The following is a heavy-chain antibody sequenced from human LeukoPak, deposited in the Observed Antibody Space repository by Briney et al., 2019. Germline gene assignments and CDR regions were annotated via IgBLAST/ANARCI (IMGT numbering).Heavy chain of an antibody. CDR2: LYYSGST. D-gene: IGHD6-19*01. CDR3: ARAVFSGWYIDY. Sequence: SETLSLTCTVSGGSISSGGYYWSWIRQHPGKGLEWIGYLYYSGSTYYNPSLKSRVTISVDTSKNQFSLKLSSVTAADTAVYYCARAVFSGWYIDYWGQGTLVTVSS. CDR1: GGSISSGGYY. V-gene: IGHV4-31*03. J-gene: IGHJ4*02.